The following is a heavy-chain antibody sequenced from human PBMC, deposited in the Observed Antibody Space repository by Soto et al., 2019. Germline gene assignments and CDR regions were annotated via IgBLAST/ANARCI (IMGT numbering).Heavy chain of an antibody. CDR1: GGTFSSYA. CDR2: IIPIFGTA. J-gene: IGHJ6*02. V-gene: IGHV1-69*12. Sequence: QVQLVQSGAEVKKPGSSVKVSCKASGGTFSSYAISWVRQAPGQGLEWMGGIIPIFGTANYAQKFQGRVTITADESTSTACMERSSLRSGDTAVYYCAGPGDYYYYYGMDVWGQGTTVTVSS. CDR3: AGPGDYYYYYGMDV.